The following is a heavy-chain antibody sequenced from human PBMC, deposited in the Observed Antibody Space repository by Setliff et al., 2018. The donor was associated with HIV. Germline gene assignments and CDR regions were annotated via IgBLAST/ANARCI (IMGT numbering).Heavy chain of an antibody. CDR1: GFTFSAHG. V-gene: IGHV3-30*02. CDR2: INYDESYE. Sequence: PGGSLSLSCAASGFTFSAHGMHWVRQAPGKGLEWVAFINYDESYEYYADSVKGRVTISRDNSKNTVDLKMNSLRAEDTAVYYCAKDGDYSNWDYDAFDIWGQGTMVTVSS. J-gene: IGHJ3*02. D-gene: IGHD1-7*01. CDR3: AKDGDYSNWDYDAFDI.